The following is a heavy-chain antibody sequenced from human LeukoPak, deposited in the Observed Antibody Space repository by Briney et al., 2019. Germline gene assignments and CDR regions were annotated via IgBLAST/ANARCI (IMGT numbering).Heavy chain of an antibody. J-gene: IGHJ5*02. D-gene: IGHD5-12*01. Sequence: PSETLSLTCTVSGGSISSSSYYWGWIRQPPGKGLEWIGSIYYSGSTYYNPSLKSRVTISVDTSKNQFSLKLSSVTAADTAVYYCARISGYHGDWFDPWGQGTLVTVSS. CDR2: IYYSGST. CDR1: GGSISSSSYY. CDR3: ARISGYHGDWFDP. V-gene: IGHV4-39*01.